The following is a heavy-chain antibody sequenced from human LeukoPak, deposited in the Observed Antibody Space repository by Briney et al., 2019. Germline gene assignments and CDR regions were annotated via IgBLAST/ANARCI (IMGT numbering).Heavy chain of an antibody. D-gene: IGHD2-2*03. Sequence: GGSLRLSCAASGFTFSSYAMSWVRQAPGKGLEWVSAISGSGGSTYYADSVKGRFTISGDNSKNTLYLQMNSLRAEDTAVYYCAKDGYCSSTSCYVVYFDYWGQGTLVTVSS. CDR2: ISGSGGST. V-gene: IGHV3-23*01. CDR3: AKDGYCSSTSCYVVYFDY. J-gene: IGHJ4*02. CDR1: GFTFSSYA.